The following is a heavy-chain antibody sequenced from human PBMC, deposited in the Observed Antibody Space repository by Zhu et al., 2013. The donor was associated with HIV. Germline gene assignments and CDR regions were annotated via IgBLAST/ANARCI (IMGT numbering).Heavy chain of an antibody. D-gene: IGHD3-10*01. CDR3: ARFVDYYGSGSYYKSVRPFRYYYYGMDV. V-gene: IGHV1-69*01. CDR1: GGTFSSYA. Sequence: QVQLVQSGAEVKKPGSSVKVSCKASGGTFSSYAISWVRQAPGQGLEWMGGIIPIFGTANYAQKFQGRVTITADESTSTAYMELSSLRSEDTAVYYCARFVDYYGSGSYYKSVRPFRYYYYGMDVWGQGDHGHRLL. J-gene: IGHJ6*02. CDR2: IIPIFGTA.